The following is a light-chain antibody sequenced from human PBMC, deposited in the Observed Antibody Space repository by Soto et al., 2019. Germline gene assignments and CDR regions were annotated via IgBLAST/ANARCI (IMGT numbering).Light chain of an antibody. CDR3: QQRSNWPPFT. CDR2: DAS. J-gene: IGKJ3*01. Sequence: EIVLTQSPATLSLSPAERATLSCRASQSVSSYLAWYQQKPGQAPRLLIYDASNSATGIPARFSGSGSGTDFTLTISSLQPEDFAVYYCQQRSNWPPFTFGPGTKVDIK. CDR1: QSVSSY. V-gene: IGKV3-11*01.